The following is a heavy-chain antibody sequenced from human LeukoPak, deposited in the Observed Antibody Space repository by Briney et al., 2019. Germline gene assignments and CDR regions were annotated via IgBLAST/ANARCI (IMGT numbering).Heavy chain of an antibody. CDR1: GFTFSSYS. D-gene: IGHD3-22*01. V-gene: IGHV3-48*02. Sequence: GGSLRLSCAASGFTFSSYSMNWVRQAPGKGLEWVSYISSSSSTIYYVDALKGRFTISRDNAKNSLYLQMNSLRDEDTAVYYCAGNSSGYYPDAFDIWGQGTMVTVSS. CDR2: ISSSSSTI. J-gene: IGHJ3*02. CDR3: AGNSSGYYPDAFDI.